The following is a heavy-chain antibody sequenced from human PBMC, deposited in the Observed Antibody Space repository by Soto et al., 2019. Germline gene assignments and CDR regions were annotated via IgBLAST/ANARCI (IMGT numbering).Heavy chain of an antibody. D-gene: IGHD4-17*01. V-gene: IGHV1-18*01. CDR1: GYTFSNFG. CDR3: ARDYGDXRDH. CDR2: ISGYNGNS. J-gene: IGHJ4*02. Sequence: ASVKVSFKTSGYTFSNFGISWVRQAPGQGFEWLGWISGYNGNSKYTQKFQGRVTMTTDTSTSTGYLELRSLNSDDSAVYYCARDYGDXRDHWGQGTLVTVSS.